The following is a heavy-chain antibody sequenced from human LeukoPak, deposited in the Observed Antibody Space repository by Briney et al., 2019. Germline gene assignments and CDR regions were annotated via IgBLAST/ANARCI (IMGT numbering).Heavy chain of an antibody. CDR1: GFTFSSYG. CDR3: AREGIAAAAAHFDY. D-gene: IGHD6-13*01. Sequence: PGGSLRLSCAASGFTFSSYGMHWVRQAPGKGLEWVAVISYDGSNKYYADSVKGRFTISRDNSKNTLYLQMNSLRAEDTAVYYCAREGIAAAAAHFDYWGQGTLVTVSS. CDR2: ISYDGSNK. J-gene: IGHJ4*02. V-gene: IGHV3-30*19.